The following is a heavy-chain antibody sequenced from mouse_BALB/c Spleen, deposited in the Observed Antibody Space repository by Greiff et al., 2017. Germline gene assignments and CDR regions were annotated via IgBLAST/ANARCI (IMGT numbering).Heavy chain of an antibody. CDR3: ARLNDYYAMDY. CDR1: GFTFSSYT. V-gene: IGHV5-12-2*01. CDR2: ISNGGGST. Sequence: EVNVVESGGGLVQPGGSLKLSCAASGFTFSSYTMSWVRQTPEKRLEWVAYISNGGGSTYYPDTVKGRFTISRDNAKNTLYLQMSSLKSEDTAMYYCARLNDYYAMDYWGQGTSVTVSS. J-gene: IGHJ4*01.